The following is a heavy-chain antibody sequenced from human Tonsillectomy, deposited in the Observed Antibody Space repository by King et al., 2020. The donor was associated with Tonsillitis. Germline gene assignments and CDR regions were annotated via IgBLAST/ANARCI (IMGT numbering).Heavy chain of an antibody. CDR3: AGENCSSTGCPYVMNA. Sequence: VQLVESGGGVVRPGGSLRLSCAASGFTFDDYGMSWVRQAPGKGLEWVSGINWNGGSTGYADSVKGRFTISRDNAKNSLYLQMNSLRAEDTALYHCAGENCSSTGCPYVMNAWGKGTRATASS. J-gene: IGHJ6*04. CDR2: INWNGGST. V-gene: IGHV3-20*01. D-gene: IGHD2-2*01. CDR1: GFTFDDYG.